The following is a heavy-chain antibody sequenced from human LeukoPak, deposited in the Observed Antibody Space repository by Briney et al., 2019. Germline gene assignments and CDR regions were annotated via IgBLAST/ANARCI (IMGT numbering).Heavy chain of an antibody. J-gene: IGHJ6*02. CDR2: IIWNSGSI. CDR1: GFTFDDYA. Sequence: SGGSLRLSCAASGFTFDDYAMHWVRQAPGRGLEWVSGIIWNSGSIVYEDSVQGRFTISRDNAKNSLYLQMNSLRAEDTALYYCVRGSYDFASGDGMDVWGQGTTVTVSS. V-gene: IGHV3-9*01. CDR3: VRGSYDFASGDGMDV. D-gene: IGHD3-3*01.